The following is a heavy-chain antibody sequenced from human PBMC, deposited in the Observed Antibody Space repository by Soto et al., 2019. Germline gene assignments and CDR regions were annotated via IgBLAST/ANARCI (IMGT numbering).Heavy chain of an antibody. V-gene: IGHV3-30-3*01. CDR1: GFTFSSYA. Sequence: QVQLVESGGGVVQPGRSLRLSCAASGFTFSSYAMHWVRQAPGKGLEWVAVISYDGSNKYYADSVKGRFTISRDNSKNTLYLQMNSLRAEDTAVYYCARALGVAATPALEYWGQGTLVTVSS. CDR3: ARALGVAATPALEY. D-gene: IGHD2-15*01. CDR2: ISYDGSNK. J-gene: IGHJ4*02.